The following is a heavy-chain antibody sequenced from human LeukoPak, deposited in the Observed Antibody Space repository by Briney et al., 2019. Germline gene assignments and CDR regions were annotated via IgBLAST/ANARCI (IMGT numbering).Heavy chain of an antibody. CDR1: GFTFSSYA. D-gene: IGHD3-16*01. V-gene: IGHV3-7*01. CDR3: ARDGGFFLFDY. Sequence: SGGSLRLSCAASGFTFSSYAMSWVRQAPGKGLEWLAHIKEDGSETAYVDSVRGRFTISRDNAKNSLYLQMSSLRDEDTAVYYCARDGGFFLFDYWGQGTLVSVSS. CDR2: IKEDGSET. J-gene: IGHJ4*02.